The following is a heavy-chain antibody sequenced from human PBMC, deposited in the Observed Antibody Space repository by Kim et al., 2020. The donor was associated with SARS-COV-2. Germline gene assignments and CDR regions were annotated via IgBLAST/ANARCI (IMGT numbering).Heavy chain of an antibody. CDR3: TSRYTSVDY. V-gene: IGHV3-73*01. Sequence: SATAYAASVKGRFTISREDSNNTAYLQMNSLKTEDTAVYYCTSRYTSVDYWGQGTLVTVSS. CDR2: SAT. D-gene: IGHD3-16*02. J-gene: IGHJ4*02.